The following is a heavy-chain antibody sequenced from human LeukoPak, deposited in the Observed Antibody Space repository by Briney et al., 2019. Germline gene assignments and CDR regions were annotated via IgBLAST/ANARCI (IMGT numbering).Heavy chain of an antibody. CDR2: ISSSSSYI. D-gene: IGHD3-9*01. V-gene: IGHV3-21*01. J-gene: IGHJ4*02. CDR1: GSTFSSYS. CDR3: ARDSNYDILTGYYWDY. Sequence: GGSLRLSCAASGSTFSSYSMNWVRQAPGKGLEWVSSISSSSSYIYYADSVKGRFTISRDNAKNSLYLQMNSLRAEDTAVYYCARDSNYDILTGYYWDYWGQGTLVTVSS.